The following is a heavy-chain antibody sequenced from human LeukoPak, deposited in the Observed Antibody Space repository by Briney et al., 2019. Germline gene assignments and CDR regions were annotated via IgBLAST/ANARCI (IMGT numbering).Heavy chain of an antibody. CDR1: GGSISSSSYY. V-gene: IGHV4-39*01. Sequence: PSETLSLTCTVSGGSISSSSYYWGWIRQPPGKGLEWIGSIYYSGSTYYNPSLKSRVTISVDTSKNQFSLKLSSVTAADTAVYYCARHSYSNYWFDPWGQGTPVTVSS. CDR2: IYYSGST. D-gene: IGHD4-11*01. J-gene: IGHJ5*02. CDR3: ARHSYSNYWFDP.